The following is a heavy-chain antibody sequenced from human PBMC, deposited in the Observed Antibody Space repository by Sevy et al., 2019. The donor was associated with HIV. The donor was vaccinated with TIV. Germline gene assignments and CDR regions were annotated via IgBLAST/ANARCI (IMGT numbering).Heavy chain of an antibody. V-gene: IGHV3-48*02. CDR1: GFTFSRYS. Sequence: GGSLRLSCAASGFTFSRYSMNWVRQAPGKGLEWISYISSNGAAINYPDSVKGRFTVSGDNANTALSLQMNSLRDDDTAVYYCARGPDCGGDCDVGFYYPLDVWGQGTTVTVSS. CDR2: ISSNGAAI. CDR3: ARGPDCGGDCDVGFYYPLDV. J-gene: IGHJ6*02. D-gene: IGHD2-21*02.